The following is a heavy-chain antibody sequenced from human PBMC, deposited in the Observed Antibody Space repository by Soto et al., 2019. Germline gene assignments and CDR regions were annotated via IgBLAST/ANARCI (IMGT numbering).Heavy chain of an antibody. CDR3: ARGREFLYYDFWSGYPSYGMDV. D-gene: IGHD3-3*01. CDR1: GYTFTSYD. CDR2: MNPNSGNT. V-gene: IGHV1-8*01. Sequence: AASVKVSCKASGYTFTSYDINWVRQATGQGLEWMGWMNPNSGNTGYAQKFQGRVTMTRNTSISTAYMELSSLRSEDTAVYYCARGREFLYYDFWSGYPSYGMDVWGQGTTVTVSS. J-gene: IGHJ6*02.